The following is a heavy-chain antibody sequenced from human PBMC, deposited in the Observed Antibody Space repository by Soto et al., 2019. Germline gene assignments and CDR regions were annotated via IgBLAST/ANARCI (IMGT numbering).Heavy chain of an antibody. D-gene: IGHD3-16*01. V-gene: IGHV4-30-2*01. Sequence: QLQLQESGSGLVKPSQTLSLTCAVSGGSISSGGYSWSWIRQPPGKGLEWIGYIYHSGSTYYNPSLKGRATISVDRSKNQFSLQLSSVTAADTAVYCCAGGRIGTGRDYWGQGTLVTVSS. CDR2: IYHSGST. CDR3: AGGRIGTGRDY. J-gene: IGHJ4*02. CDR1: GGSISSGGYS.